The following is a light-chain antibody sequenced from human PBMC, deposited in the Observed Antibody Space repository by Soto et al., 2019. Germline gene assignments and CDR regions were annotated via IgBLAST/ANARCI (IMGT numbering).Light chain of an antibody. J-gene: IGLJ1*01. CDR1: SPKIGSNS. Sequence: QSVLTQPPSASGTPGQRATISCSGSSPKIGSNSVGWYQQLPGAAPKVLISTTDKRPSGVPDRFSGSKSGTSASLAISGLQSEDEADYYCVAWDYSLNGHVFVTGTKVTVL. V-gene: IGLV1-44*01. CDR3: VAWDYSLNGHV. CDR2: TTD.